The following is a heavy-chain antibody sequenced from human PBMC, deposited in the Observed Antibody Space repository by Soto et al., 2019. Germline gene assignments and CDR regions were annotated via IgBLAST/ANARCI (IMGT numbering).Heavy chain of an antibody. CDR2: IKQDGSEK. D-gene: IGHD2-2*01. CDR1: GFTFSSYW. V-gene: IGHV3-7*01. Sequence: EVQLVESGGGLVQPGGSLRLSCAASGFTFSSYWMSWVRQAPGKGLEWVANIKQDGSEKYYVDSVKGRFTISRDNAKNSLYLQMNSLRAEDTAVYYCASLLPHIVVVPAAMPGGKEAFDIWGQGTMVTVSS. CDR3: ASLLPHIVVVPAAMPGGKEAFDI. J-gene: IGHJ3*02.